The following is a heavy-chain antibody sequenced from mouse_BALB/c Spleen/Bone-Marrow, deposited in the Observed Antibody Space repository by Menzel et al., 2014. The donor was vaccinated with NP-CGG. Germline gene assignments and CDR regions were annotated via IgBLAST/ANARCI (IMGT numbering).Heavy chain of an antibody. V-gene: IGHV1-39*01. D-gene: IGHD2-4*01. J-gene: IGHJ4*01. Sequence: VQLQQPGPVLEKPGASVKISCKASGYSFTGYNMNWVKQSNGKSLEWIGNIDPYYGGASYNQKFKGKATLTVDKSSSTAYMQLKSLTSEDSAVYYCARSGDYDIYYAMDYWGQGTSVTVSS. CDR2: IDPYYGGA. CDR3: ARSGDYDIYYAMDY. CDR1: GYSFTGYN.